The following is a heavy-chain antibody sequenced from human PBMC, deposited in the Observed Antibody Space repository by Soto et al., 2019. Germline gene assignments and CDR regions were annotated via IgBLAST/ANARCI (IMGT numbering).Heavy chain of an antibody. Sequence: QVQLVESGGGVVQPGRSLRLSCEASGFTFRDYAMHWFRQAPGKGLEWVAAIPSDGSAQHYADSVKGRFSISRDNSKNTLSLQMNSLRPEDAALYYCARAVAGQVRSDWTWLDYWGQGTLVTVSS. CDR2: IPSDGSAQ. CDR1: GFTFRDYA. CDR3: ARAVAGQVRSDWTWLDY. J-gene: IGHJ4*02. D-gene: IGHD1-26*01. V-gene: IGHV3-30-3*01.